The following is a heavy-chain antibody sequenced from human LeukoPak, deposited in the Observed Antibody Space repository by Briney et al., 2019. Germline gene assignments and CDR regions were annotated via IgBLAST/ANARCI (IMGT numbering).Heavy chain of an antibody. D-gene: IGHD2-15*01. J-gene: IGHJ3*01. CDR3: AKAGARSSHIGGLFVFDV. CDR1: GDSVSSTGYY. CDR2: IYYSGST. Sequence: SETLSLTCTVSGDSVSSTGYYWGWIRQPPGKGLEWIGTIYYSGSTYYNPSLKSRVTMSEDTSRNQFSLRLSSVNAADTAVYYCAKAGARSSHIGGLFVFDVWGKGKMVTVFS. V-gene: IGHV4-39*01.